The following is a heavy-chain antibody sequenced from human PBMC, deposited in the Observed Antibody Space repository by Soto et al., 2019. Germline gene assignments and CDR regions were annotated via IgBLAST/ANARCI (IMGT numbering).Heavy chain of an antibody. Sequence: GGSLRLSCAASGFTFSSYSMNWVRQAPGKGLEWVSYISSGGGTIYYADSVKGRFTISRDNSKNTLYLQMNSLRAEDTAVYYCARHYDSSGYSYYFDYWGQGTLVTVSS. CDR2: ISSGGGTI. CDR1: GFTFSSYS. D-gene: IGHD3-22*01. CDR3: ARHYDSSGYSYYFDY. V-gene: IGHV3-48*01. J-gene: IGHJ4*02.